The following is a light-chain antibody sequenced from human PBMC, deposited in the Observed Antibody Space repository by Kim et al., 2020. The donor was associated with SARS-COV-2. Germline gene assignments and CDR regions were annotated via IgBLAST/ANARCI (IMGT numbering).Light chain of an antibody. Sequence: ASIGDRVTITCRASQDIANFLAWYQQRPGKAPKLLIYAASTLQKGVPSRFSGSGSGTEFTLTISGLQHEDFATYYCQQYNSYPQTFGRGTKVDIK. CDR2: AAS. V-gene: IGKV1-9*01. J-gene: IGKJ4*02. CDR1: QDIANF. CDR3: QQYNSYPQT.